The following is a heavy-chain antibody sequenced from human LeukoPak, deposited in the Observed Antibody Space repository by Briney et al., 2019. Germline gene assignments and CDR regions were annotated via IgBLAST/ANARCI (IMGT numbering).Heavy chain of an antibody. CDR1: GFTFDDYA. Sequence: PGGSLRLSCAASGFTFDDYAMHWVRQAPGKGLEWVSLSSWDGGSTYYADSVKGRFTISRDNSKNSLYLQMNSLRAEDTALYYCAKDMVRGGIYYYYYYGMDVWGQGTTVTVSS. D-gene: IGHD3-10*01. V-gene: IGHV3-43D*03. J-gene: IGHJ6*02. CDR3: AKDMVRGGIYYYYYYGMDV. CDR2: SSWDGGST.